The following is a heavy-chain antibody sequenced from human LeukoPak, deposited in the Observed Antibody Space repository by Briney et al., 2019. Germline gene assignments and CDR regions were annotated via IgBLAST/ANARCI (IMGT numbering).Heavy chain of an antibody. CDR3: GRRTSYDTLTGYTYWYFDL. CDR1: GGSISSYY. J-gene: IGHJ2*01. CDR2: INYSGST. V-gene: IGHV4-59*01. D-gene: IGHD3-9*01. Sequence: PSETLCLTCTVSGGSISSYYWSWIRQPPGKGLEWIGYINYSGSTDYNASLKSRVTMSVDTSKNQLSLKVSSVTAADTAVYFCGRRTSYDTLTGYTYWYFDLWGRGTLVTVSS.